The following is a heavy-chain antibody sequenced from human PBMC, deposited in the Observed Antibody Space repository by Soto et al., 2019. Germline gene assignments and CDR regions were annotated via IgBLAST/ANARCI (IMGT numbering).Heavy chain of an antibody. D-gene: IGHD2-8*02. CDR2: INHSGST. CDR3: ARDKITGLFDY. CDR1: GGSFSGYY. J-gene: IGHJ4*02. V-gene: IGHV4-34*01. Sequence: QVQLQQWGAGLLKPSETLSLTCAVYGGSFSGYYWTWIRQPPGTGLEWIGEINHSGSTNYNPSLKSRVTISVDTSKKQFSLKLTSVTAADTAVYYCARDKITGLFDYWGQGPLVTVSS.